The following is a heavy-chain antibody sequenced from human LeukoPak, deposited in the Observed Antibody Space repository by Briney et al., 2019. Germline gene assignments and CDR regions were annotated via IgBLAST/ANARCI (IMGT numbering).Heavy chain of an antibody. CDR2: IKQDGSEK. J-gene: IGHJ4*02. CDR1: GFSFNTYA. V-gene: IGHV3-7*01. Sequence: GGSLRLSCAASGFSFNTYAMNWVRQAPGKGLEWVANIKQDGSEKYYVDSVKGRFTISRDDAKNSLNLQMNSLRAEDTAVYYCARDSWVDYWGQGTLVTVSS. D-gene: IGHD3-16*01. CDR3: ARDSWVDY.